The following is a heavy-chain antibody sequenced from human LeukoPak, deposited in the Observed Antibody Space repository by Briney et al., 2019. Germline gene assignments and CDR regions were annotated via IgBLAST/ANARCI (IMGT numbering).Heavy chain of an antibody. J-gene: IGHJ4*02. Sequence: GRSLRLSRAASGFTFSSYAMHWVRQAPGKGLEWVAVVSYDGSNKYYADSVKGRFTISRDNSKNTLYLQMNSLTAEDTAVYYCARDLGAHCSSTSCPRGAFDYWGLGTLVTVSS. CDR1: GFTFSSYA. V-gene: IGHV3-30*04. D-gene: IGHD2-2*01. CDR3: ARDLGAHCSSTSCPRGAFDY. CDR2: VSYDGSNK.